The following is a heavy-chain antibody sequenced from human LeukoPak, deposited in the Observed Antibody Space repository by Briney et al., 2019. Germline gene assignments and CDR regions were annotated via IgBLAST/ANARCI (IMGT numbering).Heavy chain of an antibody. Sequence: ASVKVSCKASGYTITSYGISWVRQAPGQGLESMGWISAYNGNTNYAQKLQGRVTMTTDTSTSTAYMELRSLRSDDTAVYYCARTITIFGVVPGDYWGQGTLVTVSS. V-gene: IGHV1-18*01. J-gene: IGHJ4*02. CDR3: ARTITIFGVVPGDY. CDR1: GYTITSYG. CDR2: ISAYNGNT. D-gene: IGHD3-3*01.